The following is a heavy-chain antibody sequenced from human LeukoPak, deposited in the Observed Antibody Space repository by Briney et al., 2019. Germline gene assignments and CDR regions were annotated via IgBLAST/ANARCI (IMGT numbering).Heavy chain of an antibody. V-gene: IGHV3-21*04. Sequence: GGSLRLSCAASGFTFNSYSMNWVRQAPGKGLEWVSSISSSSSYIYYADSVKGRFTISRDNAKNSLYLQMNSLRAADTAVYYCARDPYRFAFDIWGQGTVVLVSS. J-gene: IGHJ3*02. D-gene: IGHD1-26*01. CDR2: ISSSSSYI. CDR3: ARDPYRFAFDI. CDR1: GFTFNSYS.